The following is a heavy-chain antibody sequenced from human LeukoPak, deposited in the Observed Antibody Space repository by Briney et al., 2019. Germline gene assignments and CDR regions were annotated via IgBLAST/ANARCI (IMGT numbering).Heavy chain of an antibody. CDR3: ARARGAGPGAHFDY. D-gene: IGHD3-10*01. Sequence: GGSLRLSCAASGFTFSVYDMYWIRQSPGKGLECVSVISRGGISYYADSVKGRFTISRDNSKNTLYLQMNSLRAEDTAVYYCARARGAGPGAHFDYWGQGTLVTVSS. V-gene: IGHV3-66*01. CDR2: ISRGGIS. CDR1: GFTFSVYD. J-gene: IGHJ4*02.